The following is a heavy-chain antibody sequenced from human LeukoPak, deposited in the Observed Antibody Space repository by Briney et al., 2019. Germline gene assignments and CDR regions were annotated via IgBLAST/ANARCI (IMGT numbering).Heavy chain of an antibody. J-gene: IGHJ4*02. Sequence: GGSLRLSCAASGFTFDDYGVSWVRQAPGKGLEWVSGINWNGGSTGYADSVKGRFTISRDNAKNSLYLQMNSLRAEDTALYYCARDLGPILFDYWGQGTLVTVSS. D-gene: IGHD3-16*01. CDR3: ARDLGPILFDY. CDR1: GFTFDDYG. CDR2: INWNGGST. V-gene: IGHV3-20*04.